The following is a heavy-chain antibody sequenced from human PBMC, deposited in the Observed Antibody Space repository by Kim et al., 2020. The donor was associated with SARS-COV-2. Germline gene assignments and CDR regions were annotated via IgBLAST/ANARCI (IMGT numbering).Heavy chain of an antibody. CDR2: INHSGST. CDR1: GGSFSGYY. Sequence: SETLSLTCAVYGGSFSGYYWSWIRQPPGKGLEWIGEINHSGSTNYNPSLKSRVTISVDTSKNQFSLKLSSVTAADTAVYYCARWCRSGGSCYAPNWFDPWGQGTLVTVSS. CDR3: ARWCRSGGSCYAPNWFDP. V-gene: IGHV4-34*01. D-gene: IGHD2-15*01. J-gene: IGHJ5*02.